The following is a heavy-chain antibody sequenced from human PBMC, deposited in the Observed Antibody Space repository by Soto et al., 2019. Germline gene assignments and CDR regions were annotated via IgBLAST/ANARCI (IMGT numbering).Heavy chain of an antibody. D-gene: IGHD2-8*02. V-gene: IGHV4-34*01. Sequence: SEPLSLTCAVSGGSFSGYYWTWIRQPPGTGLEWIGEINHSGSTNYNPSLKSRVTISVDTSKNQFSLKLTSVTAADTAVYNCARDKITGFFDYWGQGTLVTVS. J-gene: IGHJ4*02. CDR3: ARDKITGFFDY. CDR1: GGSFSGYY. CDR2: INHSGST.